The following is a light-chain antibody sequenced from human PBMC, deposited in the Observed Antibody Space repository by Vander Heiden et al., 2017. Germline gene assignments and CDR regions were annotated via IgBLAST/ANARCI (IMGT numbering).Light chain of an antibody. J-gene: IGKJ3*01. V-gene: IGKV1-39*01. CDR2: AAS. CDR3: QQSYSTPG. CDR1: QSISSY. Sequence: DILMTQSPSSLSASVGDRVTITCRASQSISSYLNWYQQKPGKAPKLLIYAASSLQSGVPSRFSGSGSGTDFTLTISRLQSEDSATYYCQQSYSTPGFGPGTKVDIK.